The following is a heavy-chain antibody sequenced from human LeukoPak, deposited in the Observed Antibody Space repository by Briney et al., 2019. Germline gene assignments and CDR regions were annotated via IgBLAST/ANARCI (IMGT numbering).Heavy chain of an antibody. Sequence: GGALRVSCAASGFTFSSYWMHWVRQAPGKGLVWVSRINSDGSSTSYADSVKGRFTISRDNAKNALYLQMNSLRAEDTAVYYCARGYGKFDYWGQGTLVTVSS. J-gene: IGHJ4*02. D-gene: IGHD5-18*01. CDR1: GFTFSSYW. CDR3: ARGYGKFDY. CDR2: INSDGSST. V-gene: IGHV3-74*01.